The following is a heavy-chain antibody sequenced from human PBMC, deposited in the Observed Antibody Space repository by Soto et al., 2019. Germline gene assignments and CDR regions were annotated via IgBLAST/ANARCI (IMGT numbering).Heavy chain of an antibody. Sequence: SETLSLTCAVYGGSFSGYYWSWIRQPPGKGLEWIGEINHSGSTNHNPSLKSRVTISVDTSKNQFSLKLSSVTAADTAVYYCARFKLVVAAKGGMDVWGQGTTVTVSS. CDR1: GGSFSGYY. J-gene: IGHJ6*02. CDR2: INHSGST. V-gene: IGHV4-34*01. CDR3: ARFKLVVAAKGGMDV. D-gene: IGHD2-15*01.